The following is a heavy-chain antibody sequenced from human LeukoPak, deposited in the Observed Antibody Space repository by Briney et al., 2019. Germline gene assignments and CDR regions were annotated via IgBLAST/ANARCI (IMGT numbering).Heavy chain of an antibody. CDR1: GFTFSNYV. V-gene: IGHV3-23*01. CDR3: AKDPWNTAVANTNGWFDP. CDR2: FCGSGGNT. D-gene: IGHD6-19*01. J-gene: IGHJ5*02. Sequence: GGSLRLSCAASGFTFSNYVVRWGRRARGGGLECVSSFCGSGGNTHYAQPVWGLLSLSRDNSKNTLNLQMNSLRADDTALYFCAKDPWNTAVANTNGWFDPWGQGTLVTVSS.